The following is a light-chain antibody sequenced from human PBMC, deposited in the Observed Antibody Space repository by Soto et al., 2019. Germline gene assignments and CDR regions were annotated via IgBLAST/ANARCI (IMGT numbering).Light chain of an antibody. Sequence: DIQMTQSPSSLSASVGDRVTITCRASQTISGYLNCYQQKPGKAPELLIYSASYLGNGVPSRFSCSGSGTYFTLYNRSLQPGDLAPYYCEQSYTTPLTFGGGTKLEIK. CDR3: EQSYTTPLT. V-gene: IGKV1-39*01. CDR1: QTISGY. J-gene: IGKJ4*01. CDR2: SAS.